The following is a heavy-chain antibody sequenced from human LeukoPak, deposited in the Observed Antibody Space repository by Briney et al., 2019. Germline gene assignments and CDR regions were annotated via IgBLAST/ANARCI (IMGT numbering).Heavy chain of an antibody. J-gene: IGHJ4*02. CDR2: INPNSGGT. CDR3: ARAALWFGDADY. Sequence: ASVKVSCKASGYTFTGYYMHWVRQAPGQGLEWMGWINPNSGGTNYAQKFQGRVTMTRDTSISTAYMELSRLRSEDTAVYYCARAALWFGDADYWGQGTLVTVSS. CDR1: GYTFTGYY. D-gene: IGHD3-10*01. V-gene: IGHV1-2*02.